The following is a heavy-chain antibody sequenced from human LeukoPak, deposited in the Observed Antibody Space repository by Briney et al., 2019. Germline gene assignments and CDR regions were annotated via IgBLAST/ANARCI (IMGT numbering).Heavy chain of an antibody. Sequence: GGSLRLSCAASGFTFDDYGMSWVRQAPGKGLEWVSGINWNGGRTDYADSVKGRFTISRDNAKNSLYLQMNSLRAEDTAVYHCARDSGSGSYYMGAYWGQGTLVTVSS. CDR3: ARDSGSGSYYMGAY. J-gene: IGHJ4*02. D-gene: IGHD3-10*01. CDR1: GFTFDDYG. CDR2: INWNGGRT. V-gene: IGHV3-20*01.